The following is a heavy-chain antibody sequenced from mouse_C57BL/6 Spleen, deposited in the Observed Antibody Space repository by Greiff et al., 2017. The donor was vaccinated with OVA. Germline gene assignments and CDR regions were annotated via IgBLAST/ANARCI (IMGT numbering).Heavy chain of an antibody. Sequence: VMLVESGPGLVAPSQSLSITCTVSGFSLTSYAISWVRQPPGKGLEWLGVIWTGGGTNYNSALKSRLSISKDNSKSQVFLKMNSLQTEDTARYYCARSDDGYLGYAMDYWGQGTSVTVSS. V-gene: IGHV2-9-1*01. CDR1: GFSLTSYA. D-gene: IGHD2-3*01. CDR2: IWTGGGT. J-gene: IGHJ4*01. CDR3: ARSDDGYLGYAMDY.